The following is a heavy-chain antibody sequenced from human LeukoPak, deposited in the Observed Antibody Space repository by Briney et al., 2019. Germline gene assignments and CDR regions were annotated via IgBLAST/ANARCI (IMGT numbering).Heavy chain of an antibody. CDR1: GFTFSSYS. J-gene: IGHJ4*02. CDR3: ARDEYYDFWSGQYPTLDY. Sequence: GGSLRLSCAASGFTFSSYSMNWVRQAPGKGLEWVSYISSSSSTIYYAGSVKGRFTISRDNAKNSLYLQMNSLRAEDTAVYYCARDEYYDFWSGQYPTLDYWGQGTLVTVSS. V-gene: IGHV3-48*01. D-gene: IGHD3-3*01. CDR2: ISSSSSTI.